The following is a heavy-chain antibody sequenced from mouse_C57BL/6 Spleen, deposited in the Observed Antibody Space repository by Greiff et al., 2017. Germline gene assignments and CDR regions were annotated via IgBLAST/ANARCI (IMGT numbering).Heavy chain of an antibody. D-gene: IGHD4-1*01. J-gene: IGHJ2*01. CDR1: GFTFTDYY. Sequence: DVQLVESGGGLVQPGGSLSLSCAASGFTFTDYYMSWVRQPPGKALEWLGFIRNKANGYTTEYSASVKGPFTISRDNSQSILYLQMTALRAEDSATYYCARYGLGNYFDYWGQGTTLTVSS. CDR3: ARYGLGNYFDY. CDR2: IRNKANGYTT. V-gene: IGHV7-3*01.